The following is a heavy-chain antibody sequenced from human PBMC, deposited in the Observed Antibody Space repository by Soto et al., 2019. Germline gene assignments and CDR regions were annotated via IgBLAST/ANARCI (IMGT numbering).Heavy chain of an antibody. J-gene: IGHJ4*02. CDR3: SRDVVVGAKALNY. V-gene: IGHV3-7*01. CDR1: GFTFSNYW. CDR2: IKEDGSEK. D-gene: IGHD2-15*01. Sequence: PGGSLRLSCAASGFTFSNYWMTWVRQAPGKGLEWVANIKEDGSEKHYVDSVEGRFTISRDNAKNSLYLQMNSLRVEDTAVYFCSRDVVVGAKALNYWGQGALVTVSS.